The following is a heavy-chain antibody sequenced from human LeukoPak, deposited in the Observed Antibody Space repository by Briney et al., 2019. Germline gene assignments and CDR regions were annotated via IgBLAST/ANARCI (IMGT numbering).Heavy chain of an antibody. D-gene: IGHD6-19*01. CDR2: INPVSGGT. Sequence: ASVKVSCKASGYTFTGYYMHWVRQAPGQGLEWMGWINPVSGGTKYSQKFQGRVTMTRDTSISTAYMDLSRLRSDDTAIYYCARGLGVDTWFDPWGQGTLVTVSS. CDR3: ARGLGVDTWFDP. CDR1: GYTFTGYY. V-gene: IGHV1-2*02. J-gene: IGHJ5*02.